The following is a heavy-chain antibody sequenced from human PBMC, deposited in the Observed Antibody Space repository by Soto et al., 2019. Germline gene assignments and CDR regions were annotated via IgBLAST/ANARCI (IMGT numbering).Heavy chain of an antibody. CDR1: GGTFNNYV. D-gene: IGHD2-21*01. J-gene: IGHJ4*02. Sequence: QVQLVQSGAEVKKPGSSVKVSCRASGGTFNNYVINWVRQAPGQGLEWMAGIIPIVGTPNYAQKFQGRVTITANKSTSTAYMELNSLRFEDTAVYYCAGRCDGTNCLAHFDYWGQATLVTVSS. CDR3: AGRCDGTNCLAHFDY. V-gene: IGHV1-69*06. CDR2: IIPIVGTP.